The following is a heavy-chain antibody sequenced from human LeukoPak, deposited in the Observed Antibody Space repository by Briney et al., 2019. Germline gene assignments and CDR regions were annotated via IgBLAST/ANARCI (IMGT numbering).Heavy chain of an antibody. D-gene: IGHD4-23*01. CDR2: LNWNGGST. Sequence: GGSLRLSCAASGFTFDDYGMSWVRQAPGKGLEWVSGLNWNGGSTGYADSVKGRFTISRDNAKNSLYLQMSSLRAEDTALYHCARGGGNGLCYYMDVWGKGTTVTVSS. CDR1: GFTFDDYG. J-gene: IGHJ6*03. CDR3: ARGGGNGLCYYMDV. V-gene: IGHV3-20*01.